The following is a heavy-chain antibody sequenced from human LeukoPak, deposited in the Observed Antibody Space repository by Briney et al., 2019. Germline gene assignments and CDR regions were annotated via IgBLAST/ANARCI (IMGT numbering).Heavy chain of an antibody. CDR2: ISYDGSNK. CDR3: ASRIVVVPAAMSSSRETYFDY. D-gene: IGHD2-2*01. J-gene: IGHJ4*02. V-gene: IGHV3-30-3*01. CDR1: GFTFSSYA. Sequence: QPGRSLRLSCAASGFTFSSYAMHWVRQAPGKGLDWVAVISYDGSNKYYADSVKGRFTISRDNSKNTLYLQMNSLRAEDTAVYYCASRIVVVPAAMSSSRETYFDYWGQGTLVTVSS.